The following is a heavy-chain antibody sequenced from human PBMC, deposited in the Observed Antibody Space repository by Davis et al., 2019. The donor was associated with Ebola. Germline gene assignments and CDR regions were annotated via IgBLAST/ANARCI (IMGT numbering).Heavy chain of an antibody. CDR1: GGSFSGYY. CDR3: ARALYSGNFYYFDY. CDR2: INHSGST. D-gene: IGHD1-26*01. J-gene: IGHJ4*02. V-gene: IGHV4-34*01. Sequence: SETLSLTCAVYGGSFSGYYWSWIRQPPGKGLEWIGEINHSGSTNYNPSLKSRVTISVDTSKNQFSLKLTSVTAADTAVYYCARALYSGNFYYFDYWGQGTLVTVSS.